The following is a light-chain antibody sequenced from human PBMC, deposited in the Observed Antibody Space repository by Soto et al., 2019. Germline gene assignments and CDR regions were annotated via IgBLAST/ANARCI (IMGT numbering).Light chain of an antibody. CDR3: MQGTHWPPYT. V-gene: IGKV2-30*01. CDR1: HSLVYSDGNAY. Sequence: EVVMTQSPLSLPVTLGQPASISCRSSHSLVYSDGNAYLNWFHQRSGQSPRRLIYKVSYRDSGVPDRFSGSGSGTDFTLKISRVEAEDVGIYYCMQGTHWPPYTFGQGTKLEIK. CDR2: KVS. J-gene: IGKJ2*01.